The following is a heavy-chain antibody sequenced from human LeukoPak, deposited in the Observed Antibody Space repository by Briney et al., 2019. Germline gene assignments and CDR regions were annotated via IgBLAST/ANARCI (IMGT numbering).Heavy chain of an antibody. CDR1: GGTFSSYA. J-gene: IGHJ5*02. CDR2: IIPFATTP. Sequence: ASVKVSCKASGGTFSSYAISWVRQAPGQGLEWMGGIIPFATTPDYAQKFQGRVTISADDSTNTVYMELDSLTSEDTAVYYCARDPLRPEYHVFDPWGRGTLVTVSS. D-gene: IGHD2-2*01. V-gene: IGHV1-69*13. CDR3: ARDPLRPEYHVFDP.